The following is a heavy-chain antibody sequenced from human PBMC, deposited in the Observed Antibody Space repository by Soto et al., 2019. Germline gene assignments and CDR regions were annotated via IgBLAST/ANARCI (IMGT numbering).Heavy chain of an antibody. J-gene: IGHJ6*02. CDR2: IDPSDSYT. V-gene: IGHV5-10-1*01. CDR3: ASDAGLGMDV. D-gene: IGHD2-2*01. CDR1: GYSFTSYW. Sequence: ESLKISCKGSGYSFTSYWISWVRQMPGKGLEWMGRIDPSDSYTNYSPSFQGHVTISADKYISTAYLQWSSLKASDTAMYYCASDAGLGMDVWGQGTTVTVSS.